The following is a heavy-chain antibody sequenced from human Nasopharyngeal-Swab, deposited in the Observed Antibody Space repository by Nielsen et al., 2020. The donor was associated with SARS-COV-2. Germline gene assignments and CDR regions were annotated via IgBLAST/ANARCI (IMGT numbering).Heavy chain of an antibody. V-gene: IGHV5-10-1*01. CDR3: ARRDCSSTSCSHYYYYGMDV. CDR2: IDPSDSYT. D-gene: IGHD2-2*01. Sequence: GESLKISCKGSGYSFTSYWISWVRQMPGKGLEWMGRIDPSDSYTNYSPSFQGHVTISADKSISTAYLQWSSLKASGTAMYYCARRDCSSTSCSHYYYYGMDVWGQGTTVTVSS. CDR1: GYSFTSYW. J-gene: IGHJ6*02.